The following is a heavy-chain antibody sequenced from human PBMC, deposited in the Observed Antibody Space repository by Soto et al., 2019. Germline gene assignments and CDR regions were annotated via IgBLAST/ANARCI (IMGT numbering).Heavy chain of an antibody. CDR3: ARDLFYYDSSGYLDY. Sequence: LRLSFAASGFTFSSYAMHWVRQAPGKGLEWVAVISYDGSNKYYADSVKGRFTISRDNSKNTLYLQMNSLRAEDTAVYYCARDLFYYDSSGYLDYWGQGTLVTSPQ. J-gene: IGHJ4*02. D-gene: IGHD3-22*01. CDR2: ISYDGSNK. CDR1: GFTFSSYA. V-gene: IGHV3-30-3*01.